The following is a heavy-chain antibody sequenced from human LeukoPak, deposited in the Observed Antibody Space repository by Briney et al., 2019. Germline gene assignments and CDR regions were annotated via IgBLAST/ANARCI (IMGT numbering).Heavy chain of an antibody. CDR1: GGSFSDYY. D-gene: IGHD2-2*01. V-gene: IGHV4-34*01. Sequence: SETLSLTCAAYGGSFSDYYWSWIRQPPGKGLEWIGEINHSGSTNYNPSLKSRVTISVDTSKNQFSLKLSSVTAADTAVYYCARRTSGYYYYGMDVWGQGTTVTVSS. CDR2: INHSGST. J-gene: IGHJ6*02. CDR3: ARRTSGYYYYGMDV.